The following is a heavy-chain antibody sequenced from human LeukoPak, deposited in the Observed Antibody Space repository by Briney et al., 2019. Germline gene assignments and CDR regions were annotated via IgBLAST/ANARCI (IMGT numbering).Heavy chain of an antibody. V-gene: IGHV3-23*01. J-gene: IGHJ4*02. Sequence: GGSLRLSCAASGFTFSSYWMSWVRQAPGKELEWVSSISGGVGSTYYADSVKGRFTISRDNSKNTVYLQMNSLRADDTAVYYCAKVARGYCTGSSCYGVDYWGQGTLVTVSS. CDR2: ISGGVGST. CDR1: GFTFSSYW. D-gene: IGHD2-15*01. CDR3: AKVARGYCTGSSCYGVDY.